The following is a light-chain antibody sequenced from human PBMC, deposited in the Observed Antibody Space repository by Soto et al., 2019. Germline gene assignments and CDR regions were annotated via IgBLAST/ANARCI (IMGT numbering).Light chain of an antibody. Sequence: DIQMTQSPSTLSSSVLYRFTMTCRASQSISSWLAWYQQKPGKAPKLLIYKASSLESGVPSRFSGSGSGTEFTLTISSLQPDDFATYYCQQYNSYSRTLGQGTKVDI. CDR1: QSISSW. CDR3: QQYNSYSRT. CDR2: KAS. V-gene: IGKV1-5*03. J-gene: IGKJ1*01.